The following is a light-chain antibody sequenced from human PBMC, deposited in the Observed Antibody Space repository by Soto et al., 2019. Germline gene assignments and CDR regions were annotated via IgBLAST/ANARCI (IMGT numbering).Light chain of an antibody. J-gene: IGKJ5*01. V-gene: IGKV3D-20*02. CDR3: QQRSNWPPIP. CDR1: QTVRNNY. CDR2: GAS. Sequence: EFGLTQSPGTRSLSPGERATLSCRASQTVRNNYLAWYQQKPGQAPRLLIYGASSRATGIPDRFSGSGSGTDFTLSISSLEPEDFAVYYCQQRSNWPPIPFGQGTRREI.